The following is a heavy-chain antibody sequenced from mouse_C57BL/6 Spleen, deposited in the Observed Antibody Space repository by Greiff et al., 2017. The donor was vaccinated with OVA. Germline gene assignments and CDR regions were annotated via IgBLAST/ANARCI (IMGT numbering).Heavy chain of an antibody. CDR1: GFSLTSYG. Sequence: VQLQQSGPGLVQPSQSLSITCTVSGFSLTSYGVHWVRQSPGKGLEWLGVIWSGGSTDYNAAFISRLSISKDNSKSQVFFKMNSLQADDTAIYYCARNSDYYGSKDWYFDVWGTGTTVTVSS. D-gene: IGHD1-1*01. CDR2: IWSGGST. J-gene: IGHJ1*03. V-gene: IGHV2-2*01. CDR3: ARNSDYYGSKDWYFDV.